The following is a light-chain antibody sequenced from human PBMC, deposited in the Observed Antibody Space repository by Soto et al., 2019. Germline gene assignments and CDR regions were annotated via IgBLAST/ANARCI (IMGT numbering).Light chain of an antibody. CDR1: ISDVGGHGY. Sequence: QSVLTQPASASGSPGQSITISCTGTISDVGGHGYVSWYQQHPGKAPKLMIYEVTYRPSGVSDRFSGSKSGNTASLTISGRQADDEAAYYCFSFTSHSSHYVFGTGTKVTVL. J-gene: IGLJ1*01. CDR3: FSFTSHSSHYV. CDR2: EVT. V-gene: IGLV2-14*01.